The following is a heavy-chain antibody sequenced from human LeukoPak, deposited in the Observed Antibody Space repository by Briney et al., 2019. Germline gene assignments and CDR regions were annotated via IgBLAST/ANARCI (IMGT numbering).Heavy chain of an antibody. CDR1: GYTFTSYG. Sequence: ASVKVSCKASGYTFTSYGISWVRQAPGQGRWWMGWISAYNGNTNYAQKLQGRVTMTTDTSTSTAYMELRSLRSDDTAVYYCASSIAVVPFDYWGQGTLVTVSS. J-gene: IGHJ4*02. D-gene: IGHD6-19*01. CDR2: ISAYNGNT. V-gene: IGHV1-18*01. CDR3: ASSIAVVPFDY.